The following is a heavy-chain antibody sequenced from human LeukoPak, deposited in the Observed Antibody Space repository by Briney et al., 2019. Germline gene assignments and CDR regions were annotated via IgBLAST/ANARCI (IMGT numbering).Heavy chain of an antibody. Sequence: GGSLRLSCAASGFTFSSYAMSWVRQAPGKGLEWVSAISGSGGSTYYADSVKGRFTISRDNSKNTLYLQMNSLRAEDTAVYYCARDQIDGSYDILTGYYPGDYWGQGTLVTVSS. CDR1: GFTFSSYA. CDR3: ARDQIDGSYDILTGYYPGDY. D-gene: IGHD3-9*01. CDR2: ISGSGGST. V-gene: IGHV3-23*01. J-gene: IGHJ4*02.